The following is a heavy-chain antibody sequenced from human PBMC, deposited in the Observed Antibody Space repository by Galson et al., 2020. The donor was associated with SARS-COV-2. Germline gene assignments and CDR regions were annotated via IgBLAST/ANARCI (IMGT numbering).Heavy chain of an antibody. CDR2: INPYTGDT. Sequence: SVKVSCQTSGYTFTAYFLHWVRQAPGQGPEWVGWINPYTGDTNLARKFQGRVTLTRDTPSKTASLALSRRRSDVTAVYFCASDKNSSGSYWQFFDYWGQGSLVTVSS. CDR1: GYTFTAYF. CDR3: ASDKNSSGSYWQFFDY. J-gene: IGHJ4*02. V-gene: IGHV1-2*02. D-gene: IGHD3-22*01.